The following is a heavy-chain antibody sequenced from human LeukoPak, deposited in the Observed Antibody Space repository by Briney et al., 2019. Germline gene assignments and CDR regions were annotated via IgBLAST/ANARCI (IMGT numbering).Heavy chain of an antibody. Sequence: ASVKVSCKASGYTFTSYGISWVRQAPGQGLEWMGWISAYNGNTNYAQKLQGRVTMTTDTSTSTAYMELRSLRSDDTAVYYCARGSYCSSTSCYTGLDYWGQGTLVTVSS. J-gene: IGHJ4*02. CDR2: ISAYNGNT. CDR3: ARGSYCSSTSCYTGLDY. V-gene: IGHV1-18*01. D-gene: IGHD2-2*02. CDR1: GYTFTSYG.